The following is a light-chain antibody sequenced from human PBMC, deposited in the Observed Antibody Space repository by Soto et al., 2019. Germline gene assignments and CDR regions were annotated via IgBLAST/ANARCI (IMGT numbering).Light chain of an antibody. CDR1: SSDVGDYNY. J-gene: IGLJ1*01. Sequence: QSALIQPASVSGSPGQSITISCTGTSSDVGDYNYVSWYQQHPDRVPKLIIFEVNNRPSGVSNRFSGSKSGITASLTISGLHAEDEADYYCSSYTNTRTDVFGTGTKLTVL. CDR3: SSYTNTRTDV. V-gene: IGLV2-14*01. CDR2: EVN.